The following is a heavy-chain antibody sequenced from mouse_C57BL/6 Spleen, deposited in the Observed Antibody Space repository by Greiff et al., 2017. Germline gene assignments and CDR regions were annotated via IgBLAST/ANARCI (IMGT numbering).Heavy chain of an antibody. D-gene: IGHD1-1*01. CDR3: AREDYGSSYRFAY. CDR2: ISYDGSN. Sequence: ESGPGLVKPSQSLSLTCSVTGYSITSGYYWNWIRQFPGNKLEWMGYISYDGSNNYNPSLKNRISITRDTSKNQFFLKLNSVTTEDTATYYCAREDYGSSYRFAYWGQGTLVTVSA. CDR1: GYSITSGYY. V-gene: IGHV3-6*01. J-gene: IGHJ3*01.